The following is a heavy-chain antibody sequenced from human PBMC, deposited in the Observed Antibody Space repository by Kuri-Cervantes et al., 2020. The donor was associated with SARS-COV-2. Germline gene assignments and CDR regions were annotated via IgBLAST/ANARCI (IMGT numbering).Heavy chain of an antibody. Sequence: ASVKVSCKASGYTFKNYGISWVRQAPGQGLECMGWMSSYDGHTNYAQKVQGSVNMTTDTSTSTAYMKLRNLTYDDTAVYYCARAQFHYMSMMVTTVDDGYFDPWGQGTLVTVSS. J-gene: IGHJ4*02. D-gene: IGHD3-22*01. CDR2: MSSYDGHT. V-gene: IGHV1-18*01. CDR3: ARAQFHYMSMMVTTVDDGYFDP. CDR1: GYTFKNYG.